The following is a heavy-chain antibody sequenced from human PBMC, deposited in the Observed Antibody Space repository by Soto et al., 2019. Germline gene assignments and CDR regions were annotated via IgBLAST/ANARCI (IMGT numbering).Heavy chain of an antibody. J-gene: IGHJ4*02. V-gene: IGHV1-3*01. CDR2: IYAGNGNT. D-gene: IGHD6-19*01. Sequence: QVQLVQSGAEVKKPGASVKVSCKASGYTFTSYAMHWVRQAPGQRLEWMGWIYAGNGNTKYSQKCQGRVTITRDTSASTAYMELSSLRSEDTAVYYCAREYSSGWYLFGYWGQGTLVTVSS. CDR1: GYTFTSYA. CDR3: AREYSSGWYLFGY.